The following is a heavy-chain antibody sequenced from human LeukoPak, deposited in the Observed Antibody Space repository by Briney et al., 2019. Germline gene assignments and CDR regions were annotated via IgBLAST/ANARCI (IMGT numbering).Heavy chain of an antibody. CDR2: IYHSGST. CDR3: ARDALLRQSPFDY. V-gene: IGHV4-38-2*02. J-gene: IGHJ4*02. CDR1: GYSISSGYY. D-gene: IGHD6-19*01. Sequence: SETLSLTCTVSGYSISSGYYWGWIRQPPGKGLEWIGSIYHSGSTYYNPSLKSRVTISVDTSKNQSSLKLSSVTAADTAVYYCARDALLRQSPFDYWGQGTLVTVSS.